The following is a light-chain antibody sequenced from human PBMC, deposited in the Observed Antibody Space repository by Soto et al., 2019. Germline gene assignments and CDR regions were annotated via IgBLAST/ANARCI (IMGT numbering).Light chain of an antibody. Sequence: DIQMTQSPSSLSASVGDRVTITCRASQSISSSLNWYQQKPGKAPKLLIYAASSLQSGVPSRFGGSGSGTDFTLTISSLQPEDFATYYCQQSYSTPITFGQGTRLEIK. V-gene: IGKV1-39*01. CDR1: QSISSS. J-gene: IGKJ5*01. CDR2: AAS. CDR3: QQSYSTPIT.